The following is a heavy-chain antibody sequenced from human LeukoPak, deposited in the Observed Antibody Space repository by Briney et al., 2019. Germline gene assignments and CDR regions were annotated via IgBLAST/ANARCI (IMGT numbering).Heavy chain of an antibody. CDR2: IRGSGGSK. J-gene: IGHJ4*02. CDR3: AKYDVYYYSFYY. CDR1: GFTFSSYA. D-gene: IGHD3-22*01. V-gene: IGHV3-23*01. Sequence: GGSLRLSCAASGFTFSSYAMSWVRQAPGKGLEWVSAIRGSGGSKYYADSVKGRFTISRDNSKNTLYLQMNSPRAEDTAVYYCAKYDVYYYSFYYWGQGTLVTASS.